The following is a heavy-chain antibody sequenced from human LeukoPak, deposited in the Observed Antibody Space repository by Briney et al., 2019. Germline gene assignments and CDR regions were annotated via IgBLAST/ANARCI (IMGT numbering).Heavy chain of an antibody. CDR1: GYTFTSYG. J-gene: IGHJ5*02. Sequence: ASVKVSCKASGYTFTSYGISRVRHAPGQGLEWMGWISAYNGNTNYAQKLQGRVTMTTDTSTSTAYMELRSLRSDDTAVYYCARFLPQAGTFRFDPWGQGTLVTVSS. D-gene: IGHD6-13*01. CDR3: ARFLPQAGTFRFDP. CDR2: ISAYNGNT. V-gene: IGHV1-18*01.